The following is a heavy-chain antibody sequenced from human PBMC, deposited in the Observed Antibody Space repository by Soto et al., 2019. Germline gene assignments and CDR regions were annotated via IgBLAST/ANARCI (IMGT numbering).Heavy chain of an antibody. CDR2: IYYSGST. D-gene: IGHD3-10*01. Sequence: QVQLQESGPGLVKPSETLSLTCTVSGGSISSYYWNWIRQPPGKGLEWIGYIYYSGSTNYNPPLKSRVTISVATSKNQFSLKLSSVTAADTAVYYCARGGEYYCYGMDVWGQGTTVTVSS. CDR1: GGSISSYY. J-gene: IGHJ6*02. CDR3: ARGGEYYCYGMDV. V-gene: IGHV4-59*01.